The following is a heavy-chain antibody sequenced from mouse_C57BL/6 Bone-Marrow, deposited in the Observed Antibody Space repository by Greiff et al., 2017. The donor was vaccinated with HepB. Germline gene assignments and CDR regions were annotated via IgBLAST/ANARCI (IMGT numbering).Heavy chain of an antibody. CDR2: IDPNSGGT. CDR1: GYTFTSYW. D-gene: IGHD1-1*01. V-gene: IGHV1-72*01. CDR3: ARRVGSCPYWYFDG. J-gene: IGHJ1*03. Sequence: QVQLQQPGAELVKPGASVKLSCKASGYTFTSYWMRWVKQRTGRGLEWIGRIDPNSGGTKYNEKFKSKATLTVDKPSSTAYIQLSSLTSEDSAVYYSARRVGSCPYWYFDGRGTGTTVSVST.